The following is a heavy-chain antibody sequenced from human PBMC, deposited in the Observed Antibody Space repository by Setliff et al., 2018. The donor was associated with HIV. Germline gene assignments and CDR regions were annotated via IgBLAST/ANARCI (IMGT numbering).Heavy chain of an antibody. D-gene: IGHD1-26*01. Sequence: PSETLSLTCAVYGGSFSGYWSWIRQAPGKGLEWIGEIHHSGATKHNPSLKSRVTLSVDTSKNQFSLKLISVTAADTAVYYCARASGGNSVENGFDIWGQGTMVTVSS. J-gene: IGHJ3*02. CDR3: ARASGGNSVENGFDI. CDR1: GGSFSGY. V-gene: IGHV4-34*01. CDR2: IHHSGAT.